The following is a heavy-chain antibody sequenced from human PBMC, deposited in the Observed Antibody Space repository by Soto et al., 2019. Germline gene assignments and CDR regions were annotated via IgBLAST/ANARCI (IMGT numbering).Heavy chain of an antibody. V-gene: IGHV4-39*01. Sequence: SETLSLTCTVSGGSISSSSYYWGWIRQPPGKGLEWIGSIYYSGSTYYNPSLKSRVTISVDTSKNQFSLKLSSVTAADTAMYYCACGGTIINTLAYWGQGTLVTVSA. J-gene: IGHJ4*02. CDR3: ACGGTIINTLAY. D-gene: IGHD1-1*01. CDR2: IYYSGST. CDR1: GGSISSSSYY.